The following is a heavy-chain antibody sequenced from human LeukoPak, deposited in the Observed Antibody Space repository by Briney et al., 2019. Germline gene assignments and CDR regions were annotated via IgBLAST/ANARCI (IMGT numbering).Heavy chain of an antibody. CDR3: ARGGGGLGYCSSTSCSYYYMDV. CDR2: IIPIFGTA. D-gene: IGHD2-2*01. Sequence: ASVKVSCKASGGTFSSYAISWVRQAPGQGLEWMGGIIPIFGTANYAQKFQGRVTITADESTSTAYMELSSLRSEDTAVYYCARGGGGLGYCSSTSCSYYYMDVWGKGTTVTVSS. V-gene: IGHV1-69*13. CDR1: GGTFSSYA. J-gene: IGHJ6*03.